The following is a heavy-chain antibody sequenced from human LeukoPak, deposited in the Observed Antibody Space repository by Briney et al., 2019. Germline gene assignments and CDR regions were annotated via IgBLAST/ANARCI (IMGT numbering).Heavy chain of an antibody. Sequence: PGGSLRLSCIASGFTLSSYEMSWIRQAPGKGLEWVSSVDYSGGDTHYADSVMGRFTISRDNSKNTLYLQLNSLSADDTAVYYCAKSGLNRFDYWGQGTLVTVSS. CDR1: GFTLSSYE. CDR2: VDYSGGDT. V-gene: IGHV3-23*01. J-gene: IGHJ4*02. D-gene: IGHD2-15*01. CDR3: AKSGLNRFDY.